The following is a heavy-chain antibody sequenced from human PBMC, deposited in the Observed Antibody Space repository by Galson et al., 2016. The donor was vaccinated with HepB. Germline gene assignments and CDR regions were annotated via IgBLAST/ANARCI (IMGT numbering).Heavy chain of an antibody. CDR3: ARDHCTGGVCYSSPWYYGMDV. CDR1: GGSISSGYYY. V-gene: IGHV4-31*03. J-gene: IGHJ6*02. D-gene: IGHD2-8*02. CDR2: ISYSGST. Sequence: TLSLTCTVSGGSISSGYYYWSWIRQLPGKGLEWIGYISYSGSTDYNPSLQSRVTISADTSKNQFSLKLTSVTASSPAVYYCARDHCTGGVCYSSPWYYGMDVWGQGTTVTVSS.